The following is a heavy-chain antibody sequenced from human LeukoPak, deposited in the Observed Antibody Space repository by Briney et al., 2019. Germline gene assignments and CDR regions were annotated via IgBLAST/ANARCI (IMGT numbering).Heavy chain of an antibody. J-gene: IGHJ5*02. V-gene: IGHV4-59*01. Sequence: SETLSLTCTVSGGSISSYYWSWIRQPPGKGLEWIGYIYYSGSTNYNPSLKSRVTISVDTSKNQFSLKLSSVTAADTAVYYCARIAGDYYDSSGYYPNWFDPWGQGTQVTVSS. CDR2: IYYSGST. CDR3: ARIAGDYYDSSGYYPNWFDP. CDR1: GGSISSYY. D-gene: IGHD3-22*01.